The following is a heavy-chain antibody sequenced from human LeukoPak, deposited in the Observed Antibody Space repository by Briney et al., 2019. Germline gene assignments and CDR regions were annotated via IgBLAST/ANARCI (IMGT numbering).Heavy chain of an antibody. D-gene: IGHD3-10*01. J-gene: IGHJ5*02. V-gene: IGHV1-2*02. CDR1: GYTFTGYY. CDR3: AREAPPLSRVLWFGEFARDPNWFDP. CDR2: INPNSGGT. Sequence: GASVKVSCKASGYTFTGYYMHWVRQAPGQGLEWMGWINPNSGGTNYAQKFQGRVTMTRDTSISTAYMELSRLRSDDTAVYYCAREAPPLSRVLWFGEFARDPNWFDPWGQGTLVTVSS.